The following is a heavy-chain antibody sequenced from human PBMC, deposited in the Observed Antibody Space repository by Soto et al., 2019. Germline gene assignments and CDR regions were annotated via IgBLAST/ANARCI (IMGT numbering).Heavy chain of an antibody. J-gene: IGHJ5*02. Sequence: GASVKVSCTASGYTFTSYDINWVRQATGQGLEWMGWMNPNSGNTVYAQRFQGWVTMTRDTSISTAYMELSRLRSDDTAVYYCARELYDYVWGSYHHNWFDPWGQGTLVTVSS. V-gene: IGHV1-8*01. D-gene: IGHD3-16*02. CDR3: ARELYDYVWGSYHHNWFDP. CDR1: GYTFTSYD. CDR2: MNPNSGNT.